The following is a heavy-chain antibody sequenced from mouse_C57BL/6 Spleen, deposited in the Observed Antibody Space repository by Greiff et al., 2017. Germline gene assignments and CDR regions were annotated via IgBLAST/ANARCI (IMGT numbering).Heavy chain of an antibody. D-gene: IGHD2-3*01. J-gene: IGHJ2*01. CDR1: GYTFTSYW. CDR3: ARSPYDGYYYFDY. V-gene: IGHV1-53*01. Sequence: VQLQQPGTELVKPGASVKLSCKASGYTFTSYWMHWVKQRPGQGLEWIGNINPSNGGTNYNEKFKSKATLTVDKSSSTAYMQLSSLTSEDSAVYYCARSPYDGYYYFDYWGQGTTLTVSS. CDR2: INPSNGGT.